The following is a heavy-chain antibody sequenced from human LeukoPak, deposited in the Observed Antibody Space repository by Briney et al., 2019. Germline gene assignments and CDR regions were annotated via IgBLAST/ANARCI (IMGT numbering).Heavy chain of an antibody. CDR2: IYYSGST. J-gene: IGHJ4*02. CDR3: ARDQRGYSYGSHGFDY. CDR1: GGSISSYY. Sequence: PSETLSLTCTVSGGSISSYYWSWIRQPPGKGLEWIGYIYYSGSTNYNPSLKSRVTISVDTSKNQFSLKLSSVTAADTAVYYCARDQRGYSYGSHGFDYWGQGTLVTVSS. D-gene: IGHD5-18*01. V-gene: IGHV4-59*12.